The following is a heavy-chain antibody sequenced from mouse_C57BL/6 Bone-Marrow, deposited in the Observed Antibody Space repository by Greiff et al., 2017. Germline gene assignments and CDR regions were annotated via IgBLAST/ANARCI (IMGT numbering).Heavy chain of an antibody. CDR1: GYTFTSYD. CDR3: TRNRVYYYGTPFAY. Sequence: VQLQQSGPELVKPGASVKLSCKASGYTFTSYDINWVKQRPGQGLEWIGWIYPRDGSTKYNEKFKGKATLTVDTSASTAYMELSSLTNEDSAVYYCTRNRVYYYGTPFAYWGQGTLVTVSA. J-gene: IGHJ3*01. V-gene: IGHV1-85*01. D-gene: IGHD1-1*01. CDR2: IYPRDGST.